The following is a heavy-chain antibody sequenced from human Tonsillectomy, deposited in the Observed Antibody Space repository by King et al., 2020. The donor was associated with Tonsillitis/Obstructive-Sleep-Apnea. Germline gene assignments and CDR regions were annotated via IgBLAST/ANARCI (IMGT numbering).Heavy chain of an antibody. CDR2: IYSGGST. Sequence: VQLVESGGGLVQPGGSLRLSCAASGFTVSSNYMSWVRQAPGKGLEGVSVIYSGGSTYYADSVKGRFTISRDNSKNTLYLQMNSLRAEDTAVYYCARGYYYYYMDVWGKGTTVTVSS. CDR1: GFTVSSNY. CDR3: ARGYYYYYMDV. V-gene: IGHV3-66*01. J-gene: IGHJ6*03.